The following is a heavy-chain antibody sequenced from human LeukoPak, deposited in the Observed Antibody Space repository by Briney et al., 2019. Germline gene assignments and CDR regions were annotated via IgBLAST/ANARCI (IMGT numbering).Heavy chain of an antibody. D-gene: IGHD3-10*01. V-gene: IGHV1-8*03. CDR3: ARGPYGSGSLDY. CDR1: GYTFTSYD. CDR2: MNPNSGNT. Sequence: ASVTVSFKASGYTFTSYDINWVRQATGHGLEWMGWMNPNSGNTGYAQKFQGRVTITRNTSISTAYMELSSLRSEDTAVYYCARGPYGSGSLDYWGQGTLVTVSS. J-gene: IGHJ4*02.